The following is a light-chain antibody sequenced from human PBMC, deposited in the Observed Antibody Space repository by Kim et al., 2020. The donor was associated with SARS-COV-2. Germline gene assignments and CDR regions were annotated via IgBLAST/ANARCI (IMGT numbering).Light chain of an antibody. CDR2: GNN. Sequence: QRLTVSCTARSSNIGARHGVHWYQQLPGSAPKLLIYGNNNRPSGVPDRFSGSRSGTSASLAISGLQAEDEADYYCQSYDGSLSGSVFGGGTQLTVL. V-gene: IGLV1-40*01. J-gene: IGLJ3*02. CDR3: QSYDGSLSGSV. CDR1: SSNIGARHG.